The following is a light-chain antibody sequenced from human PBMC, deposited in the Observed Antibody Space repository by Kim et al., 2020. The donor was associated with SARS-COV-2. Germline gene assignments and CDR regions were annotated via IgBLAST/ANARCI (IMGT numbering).Light chain of an antibody. CDR2: QDV. J-gene: IGLJ2*01. V-gene: IGLV3-1*01. CDR3: QAWDSGTVV. CDR1: KLGDIY. Sequence: SVSPGQTPSIACSADKLGDIYVSWYQKRPGRSPVLVMYQDVKRPSGIPERFSGSNSGNTATLTISGTQALDEADYYCQAWDSGTVVFGGGTQLTVL.